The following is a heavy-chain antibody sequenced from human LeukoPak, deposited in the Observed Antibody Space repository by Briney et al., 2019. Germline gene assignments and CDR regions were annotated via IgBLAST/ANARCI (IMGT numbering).Heavy chain of an antibody. CDR1: GVSFSSTSYY. CDR2: INHSGST. J-gene: IGHJ4*02. V-gene: IGHV4-39*07. Sequence: SETLSLTCTVSGVSFSSTSYYWGWIRQPPGKGLEWIGEINHSGSTNYNPSLKSRVTISVDTSKNQFSLKLSSVTAADTAVYYCARARHIVVVTAKFDYWGQGTLVTVSS. D-gene: IGHD2-21*02. CDR3: ARARHIVVVTAKFDY.